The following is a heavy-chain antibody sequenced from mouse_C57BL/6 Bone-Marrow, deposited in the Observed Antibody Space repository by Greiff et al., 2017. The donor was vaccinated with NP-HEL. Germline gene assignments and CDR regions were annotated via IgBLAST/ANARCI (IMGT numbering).Heavy chain of an antibody. J-gene: IGHJ3*01. CDR1: GYTFTSYG. Sequence: VTLLESGAELARPGASVKLSCKASGYTFTSYGISWVKQRTGQGLEWIGEIYPRSGNPYYNEKFKGKATLTAAKSSSTADMELRSLTSEDSAVYVCARGGVTGGYWGQGTLVTVSA. D-gene: IGHD2-2*01. V-gene: IGHV1-81*01. CDR3: ARGGVTGGY. CDR2: IYPRSGNP.